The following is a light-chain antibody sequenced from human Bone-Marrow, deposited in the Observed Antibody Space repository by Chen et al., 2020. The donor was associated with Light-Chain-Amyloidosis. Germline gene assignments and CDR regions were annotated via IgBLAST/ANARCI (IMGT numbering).Light chain of an antibody. Sequence: DIVMTQSPDSLAVSLGERATINCKSSESLLYRSNNKNYLGWYQQKPGQSPKLLMYWASTRESGVPDRFSGSWSGTDFTLTISSLQAEDVAVYYCQQDYSTPYTFGQGTKLEIQ. V-gene: IGKV4-1*01. CDR1: ESLLYRSNNKNY. CDR3: QQDYSTPYT. CDR2: WAS. J-gene: IGKJ2*01.